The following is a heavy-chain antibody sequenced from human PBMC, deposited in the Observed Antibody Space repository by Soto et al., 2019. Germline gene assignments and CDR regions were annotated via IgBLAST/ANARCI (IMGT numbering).Heavy chain of an antibody. CDR3: ARPNCAGDCNSGYGYLDV. Sequence: SETLSLTCTVSGGSISSYYWSWIRQPPGKGLEWIGYIHDSGNINYNPSLKSRVTISVHTSKNQFSLKLSSVTAADTTDYYCARPNCAGDCNSGYGYLDVWGQGTTVTVSS. D-gene: IGHD2-21*02. V-gene: IGHV4-59*08. J-gene: IGHJ6*02. CDR2: IHDSGNI. CDR1: GGSISSYY.